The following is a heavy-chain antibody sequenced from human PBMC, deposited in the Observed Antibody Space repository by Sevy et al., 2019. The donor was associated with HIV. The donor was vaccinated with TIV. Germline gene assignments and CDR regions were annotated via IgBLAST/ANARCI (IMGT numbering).Heavy chain of an antibody. Sequence: GESLKISCKGSGYSFTSFWIGWVRQMPRKGLEWMGIIYPGHSDTRYSPSLQGQVTISADKSISTAYLQWSSLKASDTAMYYCAKSSRSAYYYRDDAFDIWGQGTMVTVSS. CDR3: AKSSRSAYYYRDDAFDI. J-gene: IGHJ3*02. V-gene: IGHV5-51*01. D-gene: IGHD3-22*01. CDR2: IYPGHSDT. CDR1: GYSFTSFW.